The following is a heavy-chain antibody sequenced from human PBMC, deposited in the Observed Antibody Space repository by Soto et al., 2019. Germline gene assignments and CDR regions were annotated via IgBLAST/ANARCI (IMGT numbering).Heavy chain of an antibody. CDR1: GFTFSDYT. V-gene: IGHV3-30-3*01. CDR3: ARDYGDGYDDFDL. Sequence: QVQLVESGGGVVQPGRSLRLSCAASGFTFSDYTMHWVRQAPGKELEWVALMSSDGGNTHYTDSVKGRLTISRANSKNTLYLQMDSLRPEDTTVYCCARDYGDGYDDFDLWGQGTLVTVSS. CDR2: MSSDGGNT. J-gene: IGHJ4*02. D-gene: IGHD5-12*01.